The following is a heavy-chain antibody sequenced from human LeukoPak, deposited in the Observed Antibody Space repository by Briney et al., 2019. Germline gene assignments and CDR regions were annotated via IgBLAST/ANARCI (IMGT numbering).Heavy chain of an antibody. D-gene: IGHD5-12*01. Sequence: GGSLRPSCAASGFTFISYGVHWVRQAPGKGLEWVAFIRYDGSNKYYADSVKGRFTISRDNSKNTLYLQMNSLRAEDTAVYYCAKVRKKWLRLEFFDKWGKRTLVTVSS. CDR1: GFTFISYG. V-gene: IGHV3-30*02. J-gene: IGHJ4*02. CDR3: AKVRKKWLRLEFFDK. CDR2: IRYDGSNK.